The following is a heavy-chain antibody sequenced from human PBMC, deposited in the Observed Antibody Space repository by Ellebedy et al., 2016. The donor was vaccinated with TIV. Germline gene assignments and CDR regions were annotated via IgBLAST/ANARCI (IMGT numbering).Heavy chain of an antibody. V-gene: IGHV4-30-2*01. Sequence: SETLSLTXAMSGDSISSGAYPWTWIRPPPGKGLEWIGYIYHSGNTHYNPSLKSRVTLSIEKSKRQFSLKLTSVTAADTAVYYCARCNWNNGSSFDIWGQGTTVTVSS. D-gene: IGHD1/OR15-1a*01. J-gene: IGHJ3*02. CDR3: ARCNWNNGSSFDI. CDR1: GDSISSGAYP. CDR2: IYHSGNT.